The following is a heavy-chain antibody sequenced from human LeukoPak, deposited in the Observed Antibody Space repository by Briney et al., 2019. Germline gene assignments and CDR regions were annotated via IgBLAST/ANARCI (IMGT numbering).Heavy chain of an antibody. D-gene: IGHD2-15*01. Sequence: GGSLRLSCAASGFTFDDYDINWVRQAPGKGLEWVSHINWNGNNIGYADSVKGRFTISRDNAKNSLYLQMNSLRAEDTAVYYCARVKKEWPMGGSAHAFDIWGQGTMVTVSS. CDR1: GFTFDDYD. J-gene: IGHJ3*02. CDR3: ARVKKEWPMGGSAHAFDI. CDR2: INWNGNNI. V-gene: IGHV3-20*04.